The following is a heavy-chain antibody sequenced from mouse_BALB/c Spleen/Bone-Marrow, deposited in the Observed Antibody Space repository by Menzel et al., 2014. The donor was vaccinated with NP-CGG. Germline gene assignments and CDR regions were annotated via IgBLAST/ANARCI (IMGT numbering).Heavy chain of an antibody. J-gene: IGHJ2*01. V-gene: IGHV1S81*02. CDR1: GYTFTSYW. CDR3: ARDWDEAYYFDY. D-gene: IGHD4-1*01. CDR2: INPSNGRT. Sequence: QVQLQQSGAELVKPGASVKLSCKASGYTFTSYWMHWVKQRPGQGLEWIGEINPSNGRTNYNEKFKSKATLTVDKSSSTAYMQLSSLTPEDSAVYYCARDWDEAYYFDYWGQGTTLTVSS.